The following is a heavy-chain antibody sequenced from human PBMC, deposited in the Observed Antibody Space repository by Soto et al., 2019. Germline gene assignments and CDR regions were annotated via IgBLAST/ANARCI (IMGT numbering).Heavy chain of an antibody. J-gene: IGHJ4*02. Sequence: SVKVSCKASGGTFSSYAISWVRQAPGQGLEWMGGIIPIFGTANYAQKFQGRVTITADESTSTAYMELRSLRSEDTAVYYCARGRLPLDPYCFDYWGQGTLVTVSS. CDR2: IIPIFGTA. D-gene: IGHD6-25*01. V-gene: IGHV1-69*13. CDR3: ARGRLPLDPYCFDY. CDR1: GGTFSSYA.